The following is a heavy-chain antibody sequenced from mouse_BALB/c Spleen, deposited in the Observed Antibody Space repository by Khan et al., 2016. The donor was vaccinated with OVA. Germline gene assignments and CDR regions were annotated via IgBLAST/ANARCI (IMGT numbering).Heavy chain of an antibody. CDR3: TRKDYYGSRRRYFDV. Sequence: QVQLKQSGAELVKPGASVKLSCKASGYTFTSYYMYWVKQRPGQGLEWIGEINPSNGVTNFNEKFKRKATLTVDKSSSTAYMQLSSLTSEDSAVYYCTRKDYYGSRRRYFDVWGAGTTVTVSS. CDR1: GYTFTSYY. V-gene: IGHV1S81*02. D-gene: IGHD1-1*01. J-gene: IGHJ1*01. CDR2: INPSNGVT.